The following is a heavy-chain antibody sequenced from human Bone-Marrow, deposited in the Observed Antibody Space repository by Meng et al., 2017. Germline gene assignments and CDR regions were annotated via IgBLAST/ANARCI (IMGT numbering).Heavy chain of an antibody. CDR3: ARKAVAGNFDY. Sequence: QVQLQESGPGLVKPSQTLSLPCTVSGGSISSGDYYWSWIRQPPGKGLEWIGYIYYTGTTYYNPSLKSRLTISVDTSKNQFSLKLSSVTAADTAVYYCARKAVAGNFDYWGQGTLVTVSS. V-gene: IGHV4-30-4*08. J-gene: IGHJ4*02. CDR2: IYYTGTT. D-gene: IGHD6-13*01. CDR1: GGSISSGDYY.